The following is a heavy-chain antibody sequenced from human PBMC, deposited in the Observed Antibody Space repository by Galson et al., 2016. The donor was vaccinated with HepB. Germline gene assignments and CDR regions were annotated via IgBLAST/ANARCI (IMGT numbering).Heavy chain of an antibody. CDR2: ITGTSSTI. CDR1: GFTFSSFT. CDR3: ARERDGYYFDF. Sequence: SLRLSCAASGFTFSSFTMNWVRQAPGKGLELVSYITGTSSTIYYADSVKGRFTISRDNAKNMLCLQMNSLSAEDTAIYYCARERDGYYFDFWGQGTLVTVSS. V-gene: IGHV3-48*04. J-gene: IGHJ4*02.